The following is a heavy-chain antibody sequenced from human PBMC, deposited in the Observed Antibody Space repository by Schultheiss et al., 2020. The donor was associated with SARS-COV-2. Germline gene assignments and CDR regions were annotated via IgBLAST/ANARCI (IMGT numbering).Heavy chain of an antibody. CDR2: IYTSGST. Sequence: SETLSLTCAVYGGSFSGYYWSWIRQPAGKGLEWIGRIYTSGSTNYNPSLKSRVTISVDTSKNQFSLKLSSVTAADTAVYYCARVSATETTFYYSYDAMDVWSQGTTVTVSS. V-gene: IGHV4-59*10. D-gene: IGHD4-11*01. J-gene: IGHJ6*02. CDR1: GGSFSGYY. CDR3: ARVSATETTFYYSYDAMDV.